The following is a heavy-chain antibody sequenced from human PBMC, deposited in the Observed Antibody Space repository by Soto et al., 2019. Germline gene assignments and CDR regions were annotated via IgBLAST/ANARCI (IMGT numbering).Heavy chain of an antibody. CDR3: ARALLPHDAFDI. CDR1: GFTVSSNY. CDR2: IYSCGST. Sequence: EVQLVESGGGLVQPGGSLRLSCAASGFTVSSNYMSWVRQAPGKGLEWVSVIYSCGSTYYADSVKGRFTISRDNSKNTLYLQMNSLRAEDTAVYYCARALLPHDAFDIWGHGTMVTVSS. J-gene: IGHJ3*02. V-gene: IGHV3-66*01.